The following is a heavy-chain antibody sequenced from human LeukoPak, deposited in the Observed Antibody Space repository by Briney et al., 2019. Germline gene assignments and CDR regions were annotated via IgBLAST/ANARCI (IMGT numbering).Heavy chain of an antibody. CDR1: GFTFSSYG. CDR3: ARGFGGGDYALGY. J-gene: IGHJ4*02. V-gene: IGHV3-30*03. CDR2: ISYDGSNK. Sequence: GRSLRLSCAASGFTFSSYGMHWVRQAPGKGLEWVAVISYDGSNKYYADSVKGRFTISRDNSKNTLYLQMNSLRAEDTAVYYCARGFGGGDYALGYWGQGTLVTVSS. D-gene: IGHD4-17*01.